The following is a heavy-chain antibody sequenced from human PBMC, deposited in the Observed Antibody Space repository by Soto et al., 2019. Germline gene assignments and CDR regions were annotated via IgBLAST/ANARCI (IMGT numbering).Heavy chain of an antibody. Sequence: PGGSLRLSCAASGFTFSGSAMHWVRQASGKGLEWVGRIRSKANSYATAYAASVKGRFTISRDDSKNTAYLQMNSLKTEDTAVYYCTSDTARVYYGMDVWGQGTTVTV. CDR2: IRSKANSYAT. V-gene: IGHV3-73*01. CDR1: GFTFSGSA. CDR3: TSDTARVYYGMDV. J-gene: IGHJ6*02. D-gene: IGHD5-18*01.